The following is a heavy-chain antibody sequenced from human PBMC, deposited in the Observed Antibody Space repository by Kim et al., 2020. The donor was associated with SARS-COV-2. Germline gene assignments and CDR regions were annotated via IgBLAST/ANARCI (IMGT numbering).Heavy chain of an antibody. CDR1: GFSISIYA. CDR2: IYSGGTFT. Sequence: GGSLRLSCTVSGFSISIYAMSWVRQAPGKGLEWVSVIYSGGTFTKYADSVKGRFTISRDTSVNTIYLQMNSLRAEDTAIYYCAKPGQNSDPYYFDFWGQG. CDR3: AKPGQNSDPYYFDF. D-gene: IGHD3-16*01. J-gene: IGHJ4*02. V-gene: IGHV3-23*03.